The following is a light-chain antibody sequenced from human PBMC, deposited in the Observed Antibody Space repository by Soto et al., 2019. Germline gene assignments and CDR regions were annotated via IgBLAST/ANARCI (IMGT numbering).Light chain of an antibody. Sequence: EIVLTQSPGTLSLSPGESATLSCRASQSVGSGYLAWYQQKGGQPPRLLIFGTSSRATDIPDRFSGSGSGTDFTLSISRLEPEDFAVYYCQQYVRSPWTFGQGTKVEI. CDR3: QQYVRSPWT. CDR2: GTS. J-gene: IGKJ1*01. CDR1: QSVGSGY. V-gene: IGKV3-20*01.